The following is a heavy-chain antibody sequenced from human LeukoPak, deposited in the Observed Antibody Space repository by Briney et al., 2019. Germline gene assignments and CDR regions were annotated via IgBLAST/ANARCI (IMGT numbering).Heavy chain of an antibody. J-gene: IGHJ4*02. V-gene: IGHV3-66*02. CDR1: GFTVSSNY. D-gene: IGHD3-3*01. CDR2: IYSGGST. CDR3: ARQYYYDFWSGYYFDY. Sequence: GGSLILSCAASGFTVSSNYMSWVRQAPGKGLEWVSVIYSGGSTYYADSVKGRFTISRDNSKNTLYLQMNSLRAEDTAVYYCARQYYYDFWSGYYFDYWGQGTLVTVSS.